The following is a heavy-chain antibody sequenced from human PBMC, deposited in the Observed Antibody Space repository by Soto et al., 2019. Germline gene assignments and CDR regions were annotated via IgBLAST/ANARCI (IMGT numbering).Heavy chain of an antibody. CDR2: ISYDGSNK. D-gene: IGHD1-26*01. J-gene: IGHJ4*02. CDR1: GFTFSSFA. V-gene: IGHV3-30*04. CDR3: ARAYPQVGSNYCDY. Sequence: QVQLVESGGGVVQPGRSLRLSCAASGFTFSSFAIHWVRQAPGKGLEWMAVISYDGSNKYYADSVEGRFTISRDNSKNAVVLQMNSLRPEDTAVYYCARAYPQVGSNYCDYWGQGTLVTVSS.